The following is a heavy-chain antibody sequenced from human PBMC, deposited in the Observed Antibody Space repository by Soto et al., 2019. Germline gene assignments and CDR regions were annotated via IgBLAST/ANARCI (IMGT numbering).Heavy chain of an antibody. J-gene: IGHJ5*02. CDR2: ISSNSAYI. V-gene: IGHV3-21*01. CDR1: GFTFRSFT. Sequence: GGSLRLSCAASGFTFRSFTMNWVRQPPGKGLEWVSTISSNSAYISYTDALRGGFTISRDNAKNSLHLQVNSLRAEDTAVYYCTRDASRDSSARGWFDPWGPGTLVTVSS. CDR3: TRDASRDSSARGWFDP. D-gene: IGHD6-13*01.